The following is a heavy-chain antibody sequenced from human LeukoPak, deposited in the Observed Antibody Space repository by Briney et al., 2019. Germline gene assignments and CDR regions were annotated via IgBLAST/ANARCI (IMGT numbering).Heavy chain of an antibody. V-gene: IGHV1-2*02. D-gene: IGHD7-27*01. J-gene: IGHJ5*02. CDR2: INPNSGGT. Sequence: GASVKVSCKASGYTFTGYYMHWVRQAPGQGLEWMGWINPNSGGTNYAQKFQGRVTMTRDTSISTAYMELSRLRSDDTAVYYGAREEGGKQGIWFDPWGQGTLVTVSS. CDR1: GYTFTGYY. CDR3: AREEGGKQGIWFDP.